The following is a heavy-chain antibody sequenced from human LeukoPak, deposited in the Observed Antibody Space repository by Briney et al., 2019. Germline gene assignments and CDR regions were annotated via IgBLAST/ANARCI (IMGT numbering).Heavy chain of an antibody. Sequence: GGSLRLSCAASGFTFTTNWMTWVRQAPGKGLEWVATINQDGSEKYYVDSVKGRFTISRDNTKNSLFLQMNSLRAEDTAVYYCARDRRDYYGSGYYYMDVWGKGTTVTVSS. CDR3: ARDRRDYYGSGYYYMDV. CDR1: GFTFTTNW. V-gene: IGHV3-7*01. D-gene: IGHD3-10*01. J-gene: IGHJ6*03. CDR2: INQDGSEK.